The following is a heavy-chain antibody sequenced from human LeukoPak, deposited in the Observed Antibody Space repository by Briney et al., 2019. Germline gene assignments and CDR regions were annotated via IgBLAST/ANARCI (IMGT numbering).Heavy chain of an antibody. CDR2: IYYSGTT. D-gene: IGHD3-16*01. J-gene: IGHJ6*03. CDR1: GGSISSYY. Sequence: KPSETLSLTCTVSGGSISSYYWSWIRQPPGKGLEWIGYIYYSGTTNYNPSLETRVTISVDTSKNQFSLRLSSVTAADTAVYYCARVTWGGYYYYMDVWGKGTTVTVSS. CDR3: ARVTWGGYYYYMDV. V-gene: IGHV4-59*01.